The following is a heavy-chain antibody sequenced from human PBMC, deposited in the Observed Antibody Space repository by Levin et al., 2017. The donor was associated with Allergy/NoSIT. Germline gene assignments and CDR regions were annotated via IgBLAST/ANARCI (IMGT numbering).Heavy chain of an antibody. CDR1: GYTFTAYY. D-gene: IGHD4/OR15-4a*01. CDR3: ARVPLHDYGDYYYYGMDV. J-gene: IGHJ6*02. Sequence: GESLKISCKASGYTFTAYYVHWVRQAPGQGLEWLGWINPNNGDTNYAQKFQGRVTMTRDRSSSTADIELSRLRSDDTAMYYCARVPLHDYGDYYYYGMDVWGQGTTVTVSS. CDR2: INPNNGDT. V-gene: IGHV1-2*02.